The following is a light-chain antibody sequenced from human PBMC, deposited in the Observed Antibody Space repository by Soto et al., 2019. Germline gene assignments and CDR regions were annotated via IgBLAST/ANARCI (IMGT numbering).Light chain of an antibody. J-gene: IGKJ1*01. CDR1: QGISSY. CDR2: AAS. Sequence: AIRMTQSPSSFSASTGDRVTITCRASQGISSYLAWYQQKPGKAPKLLIYAASTLQSGVPSRFSVSGSGTDSTLTISCLQSEAFATYYCQQYYRYLPTFGQGTKVEIK. V-gene: IGKV1-8*01. CDR3: QQYYRYLPT.